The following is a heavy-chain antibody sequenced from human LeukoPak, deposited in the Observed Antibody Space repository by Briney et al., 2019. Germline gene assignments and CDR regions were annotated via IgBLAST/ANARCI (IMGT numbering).Heavy chain of an antibody. CDR1: GYTFTSYG. J-gene: IGHJ4*02. Sequence: ASVKVSCKASGYTFTSYGISWVRQAPGQGLEWMGWISAYNGNTNYAQKFQGRVTMTEDTSTDTAYMELSSLRSEDTAVYYCATGPWHDYWGQGTLVTVSS. CDR2: ISAYNGNT. CDR3: ATGPWHDY. V-gene: IGHV1-18*01. D-gene: IGHD7-27*01.